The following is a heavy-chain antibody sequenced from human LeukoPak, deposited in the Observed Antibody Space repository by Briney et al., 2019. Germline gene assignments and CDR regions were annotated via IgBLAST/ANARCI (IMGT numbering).Heavy chain of an antibody. Sequence: ASVKVSCKASGYTFTGYYMHWVRQAPGQGLEWMGWISPNSGVTNYAQKFQGRVTMTRDTSISTAYMELSRLRSDDTAVYYCARGTTVTTIIDWGQGTLVTVSS. CDR3: ARGTTVTTIID. CDR2: ISPNSGVT. D-gene: IGHD4-17*01. CDR1: GYTFTGYY. J-gene: IGHJ4*02. V-gene: IGHV1-2*02.